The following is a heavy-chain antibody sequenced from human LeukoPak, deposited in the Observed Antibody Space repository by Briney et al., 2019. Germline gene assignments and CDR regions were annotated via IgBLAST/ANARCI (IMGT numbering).Heavy chain of an antibody. J-gene: IGHJ4*02. Sequence: GGSLRLSCAASGFTFSSYAMSWVRQAPGKGLEWVSAISGSGGSAYYADSVRGRFAISRDNSKNMLYLQLNSLTTEDTALYYCARDFWWLPDYWGQGTLVTVSS. CDR2: ISGSGGSA. CDR1: GFTFSSYA. D-gene: IGHD3-3*01. CDR3: ARDFWWLPDY. V-gene: IGHV3-23*01.